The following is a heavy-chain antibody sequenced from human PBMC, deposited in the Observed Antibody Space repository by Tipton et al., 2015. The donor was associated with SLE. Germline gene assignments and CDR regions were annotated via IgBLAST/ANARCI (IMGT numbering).Heavy chain of an antibody. CDR3: ARRIAVATLDTFDI. D-gene: IGHD6-19*01. CDR1: GGSISTYY. Sequence: TLSLTCTISGGSISTYYWSWIRQPPGKGLEWIGFVYASGSTNYNPSLKSRVTISVDTSKNQFSLKLSSVTAADTAVYYCARRIAVATLDTFDIWGQGTMVTVSS. CDR2: VYASGST. V-gene: IGHV4-4*09. J-gene: IGHJ3*02.